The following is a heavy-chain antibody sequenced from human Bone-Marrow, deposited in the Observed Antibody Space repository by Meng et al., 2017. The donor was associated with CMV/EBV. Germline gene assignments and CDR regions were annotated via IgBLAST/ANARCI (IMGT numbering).Heavy chain of an antibody. D-gene: IGHD1-1*01. CDR3: ARDLGENWNQGAVDI. V-gene: IGHV1-69*04. CDR1: GGTFSSYT. CDR2: IIPILGIA. Sequence: SVKVSCKASGGTFSSYTISWVRQAPGQGLEWMGRIIPILGIANYAQKFQGRVTITADKSTSTAYMELSSLRSEDTAVYYCARDLGENWNQGAVDIWGQGTMVTVSS. J-gene: IGHJ3*02.